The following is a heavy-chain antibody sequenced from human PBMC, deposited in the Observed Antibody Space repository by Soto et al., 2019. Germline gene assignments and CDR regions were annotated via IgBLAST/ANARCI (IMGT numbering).Heavy chain of an antibody. Sequence: SETLSLTCTVSGGSISSGGYYWSWIRQHPGKGLEWIGYIYYSGSTYYNPSLKSRVTISVDTSKNQFSLKLSSVTAADTAVYYCARDLTDYYDSSGYPDAFDIWGQWTMVTVSS. V-gene: IGHV4-31*03. J-gene: IGHJ3*02. D-gene: IGHD3-22*01. CDR3: ARDLTDYYDSSGYPDAFDI. CDR2: IYYSGST. CDR1: GGSISSGGYY.